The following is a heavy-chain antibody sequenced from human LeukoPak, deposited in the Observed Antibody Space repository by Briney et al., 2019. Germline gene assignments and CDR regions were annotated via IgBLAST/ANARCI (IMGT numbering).Heavy chain of an antibody. CDR2: INHSGST. CDR3: ARMGATTDWFDP. CDR1: GGSFSGYY. D-gene: IGHD1-26*01. Sequence: PSETLSLTCAVYGGSFSGYYWSWIRQPPGKGLEWIGEINHSGSTNYNPSLKSRVTISVDTSKNQFSLKLSSVTAADTAVYYCARMGATTDWFDPWGQGTLVTVSS. J-gene: IGHJ5*02. V-gene: IGHV4-34*01.